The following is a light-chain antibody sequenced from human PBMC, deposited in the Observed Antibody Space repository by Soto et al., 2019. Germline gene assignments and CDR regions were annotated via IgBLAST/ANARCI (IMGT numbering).Light chain of an antibody. J-gene: IGKJ4*01. V-gene: IGKV1-12*01. CDR1: QGISGW. Sequence: DVLMTQSPSSVSASVGDRVSITCRASQGISGWLAWYQQKPGKAPKLLIYAASSLQSGVPSRFIGSGSGTDFTLTINTLQPEDFATYYCQQVHIFPLTFGGGTKIEIK. CDR2: AAS. CDR3: QQVHIFPLT.